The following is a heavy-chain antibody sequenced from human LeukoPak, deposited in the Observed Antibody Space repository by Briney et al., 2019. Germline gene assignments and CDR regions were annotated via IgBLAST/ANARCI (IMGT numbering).Heavy chain of an antibody. Sequence: GGSLRLSCAASGFTFSNYWMSWVRQTPGKGLEWVATIEQDGSEKYYVDSVKGRFTISRDNAKKSLFLQMNSLRADDTAVYYCANTINWNDDLQFDYWGQGTLVTVSS. V-gene: IGHV3-7*03. D-gene: IGHD1-1*01. CDR2: IEQDGSEK. J-gene: IGHJ4*02. CDR1: GFTFSNYW. CDR3: ANTINWNDDLQFDY.